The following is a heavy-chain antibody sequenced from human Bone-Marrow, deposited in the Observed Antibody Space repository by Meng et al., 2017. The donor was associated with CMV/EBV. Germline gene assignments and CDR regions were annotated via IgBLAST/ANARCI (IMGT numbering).Heavy chain of an antibody. CDR2: INHSGST. J-gene: IGHJ5*02. Sequence: GSLRLSCTVSGGSISSGGYYWSWIRQPPGKGLEWIGEINHSGSTNYNPSLKSRVTISVDTSKNQFSLKLSSVTAADTAVYYCARGHEYCSGGSCYANNWFDPWGQGTLVTDSS. D-gene: IGHD2-15*01. CDR1: GGSISSGGYY. CDR3: ARGHEYCSGGSCYANNWFDP. V-gene: IGHV4-39*07.